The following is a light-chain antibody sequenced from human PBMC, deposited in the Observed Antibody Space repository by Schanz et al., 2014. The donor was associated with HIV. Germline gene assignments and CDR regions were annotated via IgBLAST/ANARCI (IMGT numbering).Light chain of an antibody. V-gene: IGLV1-44*01. CDR3: ATWDDSLEGWV. Sequence: QSVLTQPPSASGTPGQRVTISCSGSSSNFRSNAVNWYQQLPETAPKLVIYNTFHRPSGVPDRFSGSQSGTSASLAISGLQSEDEADFYCATWDDSLEGWVFGGGTKPTVL. CDR1: SSNFRSNA. CDR2: NTF. J-gene: IGLJ3*02.